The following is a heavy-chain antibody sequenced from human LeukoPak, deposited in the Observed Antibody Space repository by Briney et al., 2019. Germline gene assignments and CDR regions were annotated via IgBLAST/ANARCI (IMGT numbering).Heavy chain of an antibody. J-gene: IGHJ4*02. Sequence: GESLKISCKGSGYSFTNYWIGWVRQMPGKGLEWMGIIYPGDSDTRYSPSFQGQVTTSADKSISTAYLQWSNLKASDTAMYYGARSNGYTYGYDWGQGTLVTVSS. V-gene: IGHV5-51*01. CDR1: GYSFTNYW. CDR3: ARSNGYTYGYD. CDR2: IYPGDSDT. D-gene: IGHD5-18*01.